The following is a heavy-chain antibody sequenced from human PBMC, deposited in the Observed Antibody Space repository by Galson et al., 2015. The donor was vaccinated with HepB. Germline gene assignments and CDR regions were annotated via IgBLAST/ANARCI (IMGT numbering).Heavy chain of an antibody. D-gene: IGHD2/OR15-2a*01. Sequence: SLRLSCAASGFTFSNYRLNWVRQAPGTGLEWVSYIDIIDTTTQYADSVKGRFTISRDNAKNSLFLQMNILRDEDTAVYYCAREVSGTFHAFDIWGQGTMVTVSS. CDR1: GFTFSNYR. J-gene: IGHJ3*02. V-gene: IGHV3-48*02. CDR3: AREVSGTFHAFDI. CDR2: IDIIDTTT.